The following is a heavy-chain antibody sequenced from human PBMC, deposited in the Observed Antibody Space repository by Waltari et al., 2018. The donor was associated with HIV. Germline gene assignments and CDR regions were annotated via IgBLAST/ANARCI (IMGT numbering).Heavy chain of an antibody. Sequence: QVQLVASGGGVVQPGGSLRLSCAASGFRFSKYGMPWVRQTPGRGLEWVAVIYSDGSHKSYTDSIKGRFTVSRDNSKNTLNLQMDGLRADDTGVYYCARDRWVASSNWYDDFWGQGTLVSVSA. CDR3: ARDRWVASSNWYDDF. V-gene: IGHV3-30*19. CDR2: IYSDGSHK. D-gene: IGHD6-13*01. CDR1: GFRFSKYG. J-gene: IGHJ4*02.